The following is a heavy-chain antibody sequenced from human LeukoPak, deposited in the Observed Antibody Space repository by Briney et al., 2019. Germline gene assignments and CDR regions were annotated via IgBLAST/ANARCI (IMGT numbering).Heavy chain of an antibody. Sequence: GGSLRLSCVASGFIFNKYGIHWVRQAPGKGLEWVAVIWYDGSNEYYADSVKGRLAISRDNDKSTVNLQMNSLRAEDTAVYYCARDGSGLAVRGWFDFWGQGTLVTVSS. CDR3: ARDGSGLAVRGWFDF. CDR2: IWYDGSNE. D-gene: IGHD3-10*01. V-gene: IGHV3-33*01. CDR1: GFIFNKYG. J-gene: IGHJ5*01.